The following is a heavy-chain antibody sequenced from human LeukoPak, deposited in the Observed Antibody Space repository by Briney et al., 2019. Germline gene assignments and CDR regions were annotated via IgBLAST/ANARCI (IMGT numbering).Heavy chain of an antibody. CDR2: INPNSGGT. V-gene: IGHV1-2*02. CDR3: ARTHYYDSSGYYQRGPVWFDP. J-gene: IGHJ5*02. Sequence: GASVKVSCKASGYTFTGYYMHWVRQAPGQGLEWMGWINPNSGGTNYAQKFQGRVTMTRDTSISTAYMELSRLRSDDTAVYYCARTHYYDSSGYYQRGPVWFDPWGQGTLVTVSS. D-gene: IGHD3-22*01. CDR1: GYTFTGYY.